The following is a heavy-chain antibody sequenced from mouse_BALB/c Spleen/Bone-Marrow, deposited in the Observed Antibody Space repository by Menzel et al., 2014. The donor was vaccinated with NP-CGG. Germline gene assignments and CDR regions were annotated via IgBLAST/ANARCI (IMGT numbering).Heavy chain of an antibody. CDR2: ISTYSGIT. CDR1: GYTFSDYA. D-gene: IGHD1-1*01. Sequence: LQQSGPELVRPGVSVKISCKGSGYTFSDYAMHWVKQSHATSLEWIGVISTYSGITNYNQKFMGKATMTVDKSSSPAYMELTRLTSEDSAIYYCARSPLYGISYDKYYWSQGTSVTISS. CDR3: ARSPLYGISYDKYY. V-gene: IGHV1-67*01. J-gene: IGHJ4*01.